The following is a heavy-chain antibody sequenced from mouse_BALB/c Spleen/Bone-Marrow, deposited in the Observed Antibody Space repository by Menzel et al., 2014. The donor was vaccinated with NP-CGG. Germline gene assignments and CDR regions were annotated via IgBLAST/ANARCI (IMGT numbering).Heavy chain of an antibody. V-gene: IGHV1-54*01. Sequence: QVQLQQSGAELVRPGTSVKVSCKASGYAFTNYLIEWVKQRPGQGLEWIGVINPGSGGTNYNEKFKGKATLTADKSSSTACMQLSSLTSDDSAVYFCARGAYYGNYFDYWGQGTTLTVSS. D-gene: IGHD2-10*01. CDR3: ARGAYYGNYFDY. J-gene: IGHJ2*01. CDR1: GYAFTNYL. CDR2: INPGSGGT.